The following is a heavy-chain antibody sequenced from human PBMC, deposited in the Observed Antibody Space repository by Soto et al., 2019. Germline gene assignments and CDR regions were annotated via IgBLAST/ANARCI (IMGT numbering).Heavy chain of an antibody. Sequence: QEQLVQSGAEVKEPGASLKVSCKASGDTFTTNFIHWVRQAPGQGLEWMGRINPNSGATLYAQKFQGRLPLTTDTSTSTVYLDLNGLKPEDSAVYYCASRVLCDMDVWGQGTTVTVSS. V-gene: IGHV1-46*01. CDR1: GDTFTTNF. D-gene: IGHD2-21*01. CDR2: INPNSGAT. J-gene: IGHJ6*02. CDR3: ASRVLCDMDV.